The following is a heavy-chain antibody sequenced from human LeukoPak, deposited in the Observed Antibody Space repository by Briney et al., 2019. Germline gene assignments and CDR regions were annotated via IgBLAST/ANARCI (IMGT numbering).Heavy chain of an antibody. J-gene: IGHJ4*02. CDR1: GFTFSIYS. CDR2: ISSSSSYI. D-gene: IGHD3-9*01. V-gene: IGHV3-21*01. Sequence: GGSLRLSCAASGFTFSIYSMNWVRQAPGKGLEWVSSISSSSSYIYYADSVKGRFAISRDNAKNSLYLQMNSLRAEDTAVYYCARSDDILTGYYNYWGQGTLVTVSS. CDR3: ARSDDILTGYYNY.